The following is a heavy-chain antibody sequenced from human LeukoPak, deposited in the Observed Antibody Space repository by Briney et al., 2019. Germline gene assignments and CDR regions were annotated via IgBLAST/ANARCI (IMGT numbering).Heavy chain of an antibody. Sequence: PSETLSLTCTVSGGSISSGDYYWSWIRQHPGKGLEWIGYIYYRGSTYYNPSLKSRVTISVDTSKNQFSLKLSSVTAADTAVYYCAREGYDSSGYYSYWGQGTLVTVSS. D-gene: IGHD3-22*01. V-gene: IGHV4-30-4*01. CDR3: AREGYDSSGYYSY. J-gene: IGHJ4*02. CDR2: IYYRGST. CDR1: GGSISSGDYY.